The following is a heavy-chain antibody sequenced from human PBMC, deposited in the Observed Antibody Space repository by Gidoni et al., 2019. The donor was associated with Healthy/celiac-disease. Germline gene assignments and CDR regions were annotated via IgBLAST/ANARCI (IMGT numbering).Heavy chain of an antibody. D-gene: IGHD7-27*01. CDR3: ATDQNWGYHGMDV. Sequence: AQLVQSGAEEKKPGASVTVSCKLSGYTLTELSMHWVRQAPGKGLEWMGGFDPEDGETIYAQKFQGRVTMTEDTSTDTAYMELSSLRSEDTAVYYCATDQNWGYHGMDVWGQGTTVTVSS. J-gene: IGHJ6*02. V-gene: IGHV1-24*01. CDR1: GYTLTELS. CDR2: FDPEDGET.